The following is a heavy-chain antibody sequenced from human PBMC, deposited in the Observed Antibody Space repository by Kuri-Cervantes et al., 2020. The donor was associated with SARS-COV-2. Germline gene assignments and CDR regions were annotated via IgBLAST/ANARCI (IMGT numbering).Heavy chain of an antibody. CDR2: ISAYNGNT. V-gene: IGHV1-18*01. CDR3: ARDRGDGYNHFDY. D-gene: IGHD5-24*01. CDR1: GYTFTSYG. J-gene: IGHJ4*02. Sequence: ASVKVSCKASGYTFTSYGISWVRQAPGQGLEWMGWISAYNGNTNYAQKLQGRVTITRDTSASTAYMELRSLRSEDTAVYYCARDRGDGYNHFDYWGQGTLVTVSS.